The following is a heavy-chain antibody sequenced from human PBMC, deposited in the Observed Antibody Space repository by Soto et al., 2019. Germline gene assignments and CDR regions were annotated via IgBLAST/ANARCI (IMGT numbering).Heavy chain of an antibody. CDR3: XXXXXXXXXXXXXXXXXXXXDV. V-gene: IGHV3-9*01. CDR1: GFTFDDYA. CDR2: XXXXSGSI. J-gene: IGHJ6*04. Sequence: EVQLVESGGGLVQPGRSLRLSCAASGFTFDDYAMHWVRQAPGKGLEWXXGXXXXSGSIGYADSVEGRFTISRDNAKXXXXXXXXXXXXXXXXXXXXXXXXXXXXXXXXXXXXXXXXDVWGKGTTVTVSS.